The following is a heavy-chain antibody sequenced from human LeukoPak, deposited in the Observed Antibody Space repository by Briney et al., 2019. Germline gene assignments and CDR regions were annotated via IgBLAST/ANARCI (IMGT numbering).Heavy chain of an antibody. CDR1: GFTFSSYA. CDR2: ICHGGSNT. Sequence: PGGSLRLSCAASGFTFSSYAMHWVRQAPGKGLEWVAVICHGGSNTYYADSVKGRFTISRDNSKDTLYLQMNSLRVEDTAVYYCLQQSPVRGLDHCGQGTLVTVSS. CDR3: LQQSPVRGLDH. V-gene: IGHV3-33*08. D-gene: IGHD6-13*01. J-gene: IGHJ4*02.